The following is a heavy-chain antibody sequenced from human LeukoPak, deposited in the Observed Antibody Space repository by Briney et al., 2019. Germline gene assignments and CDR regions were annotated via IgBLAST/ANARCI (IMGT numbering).Heavy chain of an antibody. CDR3: ASLGAPVDY. CDR2: ISYDGSNK. V-gene: IGHV3-30*19. CDR1: GSTFSASD. Sequence: GGSLRLSCGASGSTFSASDMHWVRQAPGKGLEWVAVISYDGSNKYYADSVKGRFTISRDNSKNTLYLQMNSLRAEDTAVYYCASLGAPVDYWGQGTLVTVSS. D-gene: IGHD1-14*01. J-gene: IGHJ4*02.